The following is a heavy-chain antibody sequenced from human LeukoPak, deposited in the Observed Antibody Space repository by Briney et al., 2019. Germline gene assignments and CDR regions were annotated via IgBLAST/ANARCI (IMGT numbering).Heavy chain of an antibody. CDR1: GFIFSNYW. CDR3: ATDTGHGYFES. CDR2: IRQEGIKK. Sequence: GGSLRLSCAASGFIFSNYWMSWLRQAPGKGLEWVANIRQEGIKKNYVDSVDGRFTISRDNAQNSVYLQMTSLRVEDTAVYYCATDTGHGYFESWGQGTLVTVSS. V-gene: IGHV3-7*01. D-gene: IGHD4-17*01. J-gene: IGHJ4*02.